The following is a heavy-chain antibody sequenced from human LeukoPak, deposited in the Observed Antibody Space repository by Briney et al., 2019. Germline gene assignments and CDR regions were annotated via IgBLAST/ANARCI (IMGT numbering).Heavy chain of an antibody. CDR1: GGSFSGYY. Sequence: SETLSLTCAVYGGSFSGYYWSWIRQPPGKGLEWIGEINHSGSTNYNPSLKSRVTISVDTSKNLFSLKLSSVTAADTAVYYCARGLYYYDSSAAIKEDDALDIWGQGTMVTVSS. D-gene: IGHD3-22*01. CDR2: INHSGST. V-gene: IGHV4-34*01. J-gene: IGHJ3*02. CDR3: ARGLYYYDSSAAIKEDDALDI.